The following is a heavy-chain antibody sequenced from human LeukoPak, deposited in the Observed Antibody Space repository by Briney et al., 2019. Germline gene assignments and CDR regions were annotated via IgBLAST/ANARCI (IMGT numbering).Heavy chain of an antibody. Sequence: SETLSLTCTVSGVSISSSGYYWGWIRQPPGKGLEWIGSVDYTGITSHSPSLKSRVTISVDTSKNQFSLKVSSVSAADTGVYYCARDQIEMATIMDYYYGMDVWGQGTTVTVSS. J-gene: IGHJ6*02. V-gene: IGHV4-39*02. D-gene: IGHD5-24*01. CDR2: VDYTGIT. CDR1: GVSISSSGYY. CDR3: ARDQIEMATIMDYYYGMDV.